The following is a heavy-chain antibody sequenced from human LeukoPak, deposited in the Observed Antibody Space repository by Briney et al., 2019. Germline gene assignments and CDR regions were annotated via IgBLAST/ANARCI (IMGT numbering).Heavy chain of an antibody. CDR1: GFTFSSYG. J-gene: IGHJ4*02. CDR3: ARHAYGDYGYYFDY. V-gene: IGHV3-30*03. Sequence: GGSLRLSCAASGFTFSSYGMHWVRQAPGKGLEWVVVISYDGSNKYYADSVKGRFTISRDNSKNTLYLQMNSLRAEDTAVYYCARHAYGDYGYYFDYWGQGTLVTVSS. D-gene: IGHD4-17*01. CDR2: ISYDGSNK.